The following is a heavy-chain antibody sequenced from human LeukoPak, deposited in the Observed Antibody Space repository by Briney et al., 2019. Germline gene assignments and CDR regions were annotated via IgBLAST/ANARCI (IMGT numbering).Heavy chain of an antibody. CDR3: ARDPGIVGATRLRKQGDGMDV. J-gene: IGHJ6*02. CDR2: INIDGSST. D-gene: IGHD1-26*01. Sequence: GGSLRLSCAASGFTFSTYWMHWVRQAPGKGLVWVSRINIDGSSTTYADSVKGRFTISRDNSKNTLYPQMNSLRAEDTAVYYCARDPGIVGATRLRKQGDGMDVWGQGTTVTVSS. V-gene: IGHV3-74*01. CDR1: GFTFSTYW.